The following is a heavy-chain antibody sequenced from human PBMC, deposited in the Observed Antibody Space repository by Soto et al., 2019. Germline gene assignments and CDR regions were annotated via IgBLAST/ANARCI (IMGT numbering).Heavy chain of an antibody. CDR1: GFTFSSYG. CDR2: IWYDGSNK. V-gene: IGHV3-33*01. J-gene: IGHJ3*02. D-gene: IGHD3-22*01. CDR3: AREPYYYDSPRRAFDI. Sequence: QVQLVESGGGVVQPGRSLRLSCAASGFTFSSYGMHWVRQAPGKGLEWVAVIWYDGSNKYYADSVKGRFTISRDNSKNTLYLQMNSLRAEDTAVYYCAREPYYYDSPRRAFDIWGQGTMVTVSS.